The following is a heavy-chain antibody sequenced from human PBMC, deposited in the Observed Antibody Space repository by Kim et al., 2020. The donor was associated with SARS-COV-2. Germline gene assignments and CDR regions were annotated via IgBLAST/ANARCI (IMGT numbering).Heavy chain of an antibody. D-gene: IGHD3-16*01. Sequence: ASVKVSCKASGYTFTSYYMHWVRQAPGQGLEWMGIINPSGGSTSYAQKFQGRVTMTRDTSTSTVYMELSSLRSEDTAVYYCASTSRWGGVLGYWGQGTLVTVSS. CDR3: ASTSRWGGVLGY. CDR2: INPSGGST. J-gene: IGHJ4*02. CDR1: GYTFTSYY. V-gene: IGHV1-46*01.